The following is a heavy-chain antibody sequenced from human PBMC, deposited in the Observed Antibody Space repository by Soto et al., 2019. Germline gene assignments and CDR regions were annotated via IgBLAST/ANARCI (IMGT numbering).Heavy chain of an antibody. Sequence: ASVKVSCKASGYTFTSYGISWVRQAPGQGLERMGWISAYNGNTNYAQNLQGRVTMTTDTSTSTAYMELRSLRSDDTAVYYCARGRRPDLRLVLLFGGAVPSPYYYYYGMDVWGQGTTVTVSS. CDR3: ARGRRPDLRLVLLFGGAVPSPYYYYYGMDV. V-gene: IGHV1-18*01. CDR2: ISAYNGNT. D-gene: IGHD3-16*01. CDR1: GYTFTSYG. J-gene: IGHJ6*02.